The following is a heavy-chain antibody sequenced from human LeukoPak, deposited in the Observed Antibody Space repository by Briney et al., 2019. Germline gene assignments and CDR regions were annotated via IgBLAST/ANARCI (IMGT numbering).Heavy chain of an antibody. CDR1: GVSFSGYY. CDR3: ASGYYDAEYFQH. Sequence: SETLSLTCAVYGVSFSGYYWSWIRQPPGKGLEWIGEINHSGSTNYNPSLKSRVTISVGRSKNQFSLKLSSVTAADTAVYYCASGYYDAEYFQHWGQGTLVTVSS. J-gene: IGHJ1*01. CDR2: INHSGST. V-gene: IGHV4-34*01. D-gene: IGHD3-22*01.